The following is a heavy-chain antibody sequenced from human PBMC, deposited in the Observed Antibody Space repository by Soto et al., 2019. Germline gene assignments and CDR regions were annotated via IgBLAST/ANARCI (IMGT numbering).Heavy chain of an antibody. CDR1: GFTFSSYA. V-gene: IGHV3-30-3*01. CDR2: ISYDGSNK. J-gene: IGHJ4*02. Sequence: PGGSLRLSCAASGFTFSSYAMHWVRQAPGKGLEWVAVISYDGSNKYYADSVKGRFTISRDNSKNTLYLQMNSLRAEDTAVYYCARDSPSDYWGQGTLVTSPQ. CDR3: ARDSPSDY.